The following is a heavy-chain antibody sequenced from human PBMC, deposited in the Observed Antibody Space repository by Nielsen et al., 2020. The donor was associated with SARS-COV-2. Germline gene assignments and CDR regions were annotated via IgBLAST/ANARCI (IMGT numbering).Heavy chain of an antibody. V-gene: IGHV4-39*07. CDR1: GGSISSSSYY. D-gene: IGHD4-11*01. J-gene: IGHJ4*02. Sequence: SETLSLTCTVSGGSISSSSYYWGWIRQPPGKGLEWIGSIYYSGSTYYNPSLKSRVTISVDTSKNQFSLKLSSVTAADTAVYYCASFTVTTGYYWGQGTLVTVSS. CDR3: ASFTVTTGYY. CDR2: IYYSGST.